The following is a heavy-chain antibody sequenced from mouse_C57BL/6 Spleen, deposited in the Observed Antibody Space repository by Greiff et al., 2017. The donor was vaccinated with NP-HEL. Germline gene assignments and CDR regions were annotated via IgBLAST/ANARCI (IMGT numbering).Heavy chain of an antibody. J-gene: IGHJ4*01. V-gene: IGHV1-22*01. CDR2: INPNNGGT. D-gene: IGHD1-1*01. CDR3: ARGKVVAPAMDY. CDR1: GYTFTDYN. Sequence: EVKLQESGPELVKPGASVKMSCKASGYTFTDYNMHWVKQSHGKSLEWIGYINPNNGGTSYNQKFKGKATLTVNKSSSTAYMELRSLTSEDSAVYYCARGKVVAPAMDYWGQGTSVTVSS.